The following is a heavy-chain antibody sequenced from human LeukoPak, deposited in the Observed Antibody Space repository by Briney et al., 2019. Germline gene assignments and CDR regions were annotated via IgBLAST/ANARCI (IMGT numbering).Heavy chain of an antibody. J-gene: IGHJ3*02. D-gene: IGHD3-22*01. CDR1: GITFSSYG. Sequence: GGTLRLSCAASGITFSSYGMSWVRQAPGKGLEWVSYISSSGSTIYYADSVKGRFTISRDNAKNSLYLQMNSLRAEDTAVYYCARDYYDASHFDIWGQGTMVTVSS. CDR2: ISSSGSTI. CDR3: ARDYYDASHFDI. V-gene: IGHV3-48*04.